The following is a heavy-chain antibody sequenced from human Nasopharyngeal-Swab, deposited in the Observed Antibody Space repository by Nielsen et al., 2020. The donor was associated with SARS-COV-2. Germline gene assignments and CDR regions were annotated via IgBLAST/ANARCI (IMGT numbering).Heavy chain of an antibody. D-gene: IGHD6-19*01. CDR1: GGSFSNYY. Sequence: GSLRLSCTISGGSFSNYYWSWVRQPPGKGLEWIGSIYHSGSTYYNPSLKSRVTISVDTSKNQFSLKLSSVTAADTAVYYCARGGYSSGWVVYWGQGTLVTVSS. V-gene: IGHV4-38-2*02. J-gene: IGHJ4*02. CDR2: IYHSGST. CDR3: ARGGYSSGWVVY.